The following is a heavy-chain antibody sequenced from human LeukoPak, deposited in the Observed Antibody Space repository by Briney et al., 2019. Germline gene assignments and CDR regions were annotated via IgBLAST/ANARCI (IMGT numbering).Heavy chain of an antibody. CDR1: GFTFSSYA. CDR3: EKEGYLRLGELSLNHFDY. Sequence: GGSLRLSCAASGFTFSSYAMSWVRQAPGKGLEWVSAISGSGGSTYYADSVKGRFTISRDNSKNTLYLQMNSLRAQDTAVYYCEKEGYLRLGELSLNHFDYWGQGTLVTVSS. CDR2: ISGSGGST. V-gene: IGHV3-23*01. D-gene: IGHD3-16*02. J-gene: IGHJ4*02.